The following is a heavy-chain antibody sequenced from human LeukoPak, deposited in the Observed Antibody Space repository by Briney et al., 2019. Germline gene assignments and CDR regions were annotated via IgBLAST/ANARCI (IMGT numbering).Heavy chain of an antibody. J-gene: IGHJ6*03. CDR1: GYTFTSYG. Sequence: ASVKVSCKASGYTFTSYGISWVRQAPGQGLEWMGWISAYNGNTNYAQKLQGRVTMTTDTSTSTAYMELRSLRSDDTAVYYCARMVAPDTFPYYYYYYYMDVWGKGTTVTVSS. CDR3: ARMVAPDTFPYYYYYYYMDV. CDR2: ISAYNGNT. D-gene: IGHD2-2*02. V-gene: IGHV1-18*01.